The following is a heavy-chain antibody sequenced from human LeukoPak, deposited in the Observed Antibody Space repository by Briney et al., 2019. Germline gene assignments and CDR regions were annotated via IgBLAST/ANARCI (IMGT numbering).Heavy chain of an antibody. D-gene: IGHD3-22*01. CDR3: ASNYYDSSGSDAFDI. CDR1: GGSISSYY. Sequence: TSETLSLTCTVSGGSISSYYWSWIRQPAGKGLEWIGRIYTSGSTNYNPSLKSRVTMSVDTSKNQFSLKLSSVTAADTAVYYCASNYYDSSGSDAFDIWGQGTMVTVSS. CDR2: IYTSGST. J-gene: IGHJ3*02. V-gene: IGHV4-4*07.